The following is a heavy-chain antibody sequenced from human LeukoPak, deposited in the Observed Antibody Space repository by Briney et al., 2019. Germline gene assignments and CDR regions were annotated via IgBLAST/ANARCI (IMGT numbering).Heavy chain of an antibody. J-gene: IGHJ6*03. CDR3: VRDARISLVRGMLQYHYDYFYMDI. CDR1: GFTFTDSW. D-gene: IGHD3-10*01. CDR2: INSDGIRT. V-gene: IGHV3-74*01. Sequence: GGSLRLSCAASGFTFTDSWMHWVRQAPGKGLVWVSRINSDGIRTVYADSVKGRFTISRDNAKNTLYLEMNSLRAEDTAVYFCVRDARISLVRGMLQYHYDYFYMDIWGKGTTVIVS.